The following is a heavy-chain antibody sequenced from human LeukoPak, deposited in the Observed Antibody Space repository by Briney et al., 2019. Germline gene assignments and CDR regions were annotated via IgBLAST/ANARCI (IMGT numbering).Heavy chain of an antibody. Sequence: GGSLRLSCAASGFTFSSYEMNWVRQAPGKGLEWVSYISSSGSTIYYADSVKGRFTISRDNAKNSLYLQMNSLRAEDTAVYYCARGGDGYSEGWFDPWGQGTLVTVSS. CDR3: ARGGDGYSEGWFDP. CDR1: GFTFSSYE. CDR2: ISSSGSTI. V-gene: IGHV3-48*03. D-gene: IGHD5-24*01. J-gene: IGHJ5*02.